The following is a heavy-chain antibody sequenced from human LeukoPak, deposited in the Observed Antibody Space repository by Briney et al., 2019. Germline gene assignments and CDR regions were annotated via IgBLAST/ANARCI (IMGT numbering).Heavy chain of an antibody. J-gene: IGHJ4*02. CDR2: VSGSGGSS. V-gene: IGHV3-23*01. Sequence: GGSLRLSCAASGFYFSNYAMTWVRQAPGKGLEWVSSVSGSGGSSYYPDSVKGRFTISRDNSENTLYLQINSLRAEDTAVYYCAKDSSYSSGWPHYFDSWGQGTLVTVSS. D-gene: IGHD6-19*01. CDR1: GFYFSNYA. CDR3: AKDSSYSSGWPHYFDS.